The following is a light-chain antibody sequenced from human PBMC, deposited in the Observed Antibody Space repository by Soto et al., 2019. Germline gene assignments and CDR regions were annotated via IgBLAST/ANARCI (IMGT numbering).Light chain of an antibody. CDR1: SSNIPYQF. V-gene: IGLV1-51*01. Sequence: QSVLAQSPSVSAAPGQRVTISCSGSSSNIPYQFVSWYKQFPGVTPTLLIYDNSRRPSAVPDRCSATKSGPSATPDIAGLQPADEAVYYCASWDSDLDGFVFGPGTKLTVL. J-gene: IGLJ1*01. CDR3: ASWDSDLDGFV. CDR2: DNS.